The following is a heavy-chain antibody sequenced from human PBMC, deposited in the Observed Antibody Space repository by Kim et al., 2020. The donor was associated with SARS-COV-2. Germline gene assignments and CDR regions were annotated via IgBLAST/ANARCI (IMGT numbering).Heavy chain of an antibody. CDR2: T. CDR3: AREDSYGAFDY. D-gene: IGHD5-18*01. Sequence: TNSAQNLQGRVTMTTDTSTATAYMELRNLRSDDTAVYFCAREDSYGAFDYWGQGTLVTVSS. J-gene: IGHJ4*02. V-gene: IGHV1-18*01.